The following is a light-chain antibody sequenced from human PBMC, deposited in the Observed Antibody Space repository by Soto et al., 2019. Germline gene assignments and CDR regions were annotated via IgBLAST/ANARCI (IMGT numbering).Light chain of an antibody. CDR3: QVWDSSSDHVV. V-gene: IGLV3-21*02. CDR1: SIGGKG. Sequence: SYKLTQPPSVSVAPGQTARITCGGNSIGGKGVHWYQQKPGRAPVLVVYDNSDRPSGIPERFSGSNSGNTATLTISRVEAGDEADYYCQVWDSSSDHVVFGGGTKVTVL. J-gene: IGLJ3*02. CDR2: DNS.